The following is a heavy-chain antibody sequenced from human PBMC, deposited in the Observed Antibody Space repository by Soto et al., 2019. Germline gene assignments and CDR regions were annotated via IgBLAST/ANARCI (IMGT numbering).Heavy chain of an antibody. V-gene: IGHV1-69*01. CDR2: IIPIFAST. D-gene: IGHD3-16*01. Sequence: QVQLVQSGAEIKKPGSSVKVSCQASGGTFTSYAFSWVRQAPGQGLEWMGGIIPIFASTNYPQEFQGRVTITADESTSTVSTDLTSLRSEDTAVYYCAKDRGTQMHLFVWESWGQETLVTVSS. CDR3: AKDRGTQMHLFVWES. CDR1: GGTFTSYA. J-gene: IGHJ5*02.